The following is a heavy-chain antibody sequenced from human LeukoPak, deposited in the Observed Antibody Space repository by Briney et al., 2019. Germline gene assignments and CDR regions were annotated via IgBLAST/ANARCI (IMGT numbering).Heavy chain of an antibody. CDR3: TIGLAGDWDAFDI. D-gene: IGHD6-19*01. V-gene: IGHV1-3*01. Sequence: ASVKVSCKTSGYTFTTCAVHWVRQAPGQRLEWMGWIHADSGNTKYSQKLQGRVAIARDTSASTIYMELTSLRIEDTAVYFCTIGLAGDWDAFDIWGLGAMVTISS. CDR1: GYTFTTCA. J-gene: IGHJ3*02. CDR2: IHADSGNT.